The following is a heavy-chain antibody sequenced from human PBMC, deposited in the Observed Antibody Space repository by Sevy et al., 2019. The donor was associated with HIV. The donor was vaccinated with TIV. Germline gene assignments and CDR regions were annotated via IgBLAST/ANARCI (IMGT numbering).Heavy chain of an antibody. V-gene: IGHV1-69*13. CDR1: GGTFSSYA. CDR2: IIPIFGTA. Sequence: ASVKVSYKASGGTFSSYAISWVRQAPGQGLEWMGGIIPIFGTANYAQKFQGRVTITADESTSTAYMELRSLRSEDTAVYYCARSGQQQLVLRHFDYWGQGTLVTVSS. D-gene: IGHD6-13*01. J-gene: IGHJ4*02. CDR3: ARSGQQQLVLRHFDY.